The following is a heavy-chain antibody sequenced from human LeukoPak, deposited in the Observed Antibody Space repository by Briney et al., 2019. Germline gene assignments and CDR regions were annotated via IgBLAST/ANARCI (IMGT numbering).Heavy chain of an antibody. D-gene: IGHD2-15*01. CDR2: IHHSGNP. Sequence: SETLSLTCAVHGGSFSGYYWSWIRQPPGKGLELIGEIHHSGNPNYNPSLKSRVTISVDTSKNQFSLKLSSVTAADTAVYYCARVANPVGVVVVAATGNDAFDIWGQGTMVTVSS. CDR3: ARVANPVGVVVVAATGNDAFDI. CDR1: GGSFSGYY. J-gene: IGHJ3*02. V-gene: IGHV4-34*01.